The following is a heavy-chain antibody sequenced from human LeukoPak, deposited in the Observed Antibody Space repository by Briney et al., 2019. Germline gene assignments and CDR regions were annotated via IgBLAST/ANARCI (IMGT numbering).Heavy chain of an antibody. CDR2: INPNSGGT. V-gene: IGHV1-2*02. CDR3: ARDKSDSGSYSFDY. Sequence: GASVKVSCKASVYTFTGYYMHWVRQAPGQGLEWMGWINPNSGGTNYAQKFQGRVTMTRDTSISTAYMELSRLRSDDTAVYYCARDKSDSGSYSFDYWGQGTLVTVSS. J-gene: IGHJ4*02. CDR1: VYTFTGYY. D-gene: IGHD1-26*01.